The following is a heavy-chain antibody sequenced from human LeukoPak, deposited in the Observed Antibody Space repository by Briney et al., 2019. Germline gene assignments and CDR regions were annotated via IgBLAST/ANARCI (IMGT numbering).Heavy chain of an antibody. Sequence: PSETLSLTCTVSGGSISSYYWSWIRQPPGKGLEWIGYIYYSGSTNYNPSLKSRVTISVDTSKNQFSLKLSSVTAADTAVYYCARVGQRGINKWEPRVYFDYWGQGTLVTVSS. CDR1: GGSISSYY. CDR3: ARVGQRGINKWEPRVYFDY. CDR2: IYYSGST. J-gene: IGHJ4*02. D-gene: IGHD1-26*01. V-gene: IGHV4-59*01.